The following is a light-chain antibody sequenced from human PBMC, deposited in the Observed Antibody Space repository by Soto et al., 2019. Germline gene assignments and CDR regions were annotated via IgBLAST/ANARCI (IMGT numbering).Light chain of an antibody. CDR1: QSISSY. J-gene: IGKJ3*01. CDR3: QQSYSSPPLFT. CDR2: AAS. V-gene: IGKV1-39*01. Sequence: IQMTQSPSSLSASVGDRVSITCRASQSISSYLNWYQQKPGTAPKLLIHAASSLQSGVPSRFSGSGSGTDFTLTISSLQPEDFATYYCQQSYSSPPLFTFGPGTKVEIK.